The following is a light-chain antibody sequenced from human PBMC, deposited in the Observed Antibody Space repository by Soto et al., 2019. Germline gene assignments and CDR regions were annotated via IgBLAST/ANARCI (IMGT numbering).Light chain of an antibody. CDR3: SSYAGSNILYV. V-gene: IGLV2-8*01. Sequence: QSVLTQPPSASGSPGQSVTISCTGTSSDVGGYNYVSWYQQHPGKAPKLMIYEVSKRPSGVPDRFSGSKSGNTASLTVSGLQAEDEADYYCSSYAGSNILYVFGTGTKVNVL. CDR2: EVS. J-gene: IGLJ1*01. CDR1: SSDVGGYNY.